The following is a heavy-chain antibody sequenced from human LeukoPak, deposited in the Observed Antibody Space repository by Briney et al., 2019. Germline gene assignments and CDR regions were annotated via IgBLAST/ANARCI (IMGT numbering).Heavy chain of an antibody. Sequence: SETLSLTCAVYGDSLSRYYWTWIRQPPGKGLEWLGEINPSGSPDYNPSLKSRATISVDTSKNQLSLRLASVTAADTAVYYCASVRHDPLEYYYYIDVWGKGTTVTVSS. J-gene: IGHJ6*03. D-gene: IGHD2/OR15-2a*01. CDR1: GDSLSRYY. CDR3: ASVRHDPLEYYYYIDV. V-gene: IGHV4-34*01. CDR2: INPSGSP.